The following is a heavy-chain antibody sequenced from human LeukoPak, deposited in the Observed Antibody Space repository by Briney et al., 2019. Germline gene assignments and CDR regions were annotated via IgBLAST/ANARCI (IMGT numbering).Heavy chain of an antibody. Sequence: PGGSLRLSCAASGFTFSDYGMHWVRQAPGKGLEWVTVISNEGRVQYYADSVKGRFTISRDNSKNTLYLQMNSLRGEDTAVYYCARGDCTNGVCYTIEYGGQGPLVTVSS. CDR1: GFTFSDYG. CDR2: ISNEGRVQ. CDR3: ARGDCTNGVCYTIEY. V-gene: IGHV3-30*03. J-gene: IGHJ4*02. D-gene: IGHD2-8*01.